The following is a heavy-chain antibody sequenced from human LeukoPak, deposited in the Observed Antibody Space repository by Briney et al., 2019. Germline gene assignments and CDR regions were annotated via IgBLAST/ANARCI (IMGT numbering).Heavy chain of an antibody. CDR2: ITASSTAI. D-gene: IGHD3-22*01. CDR3: ARDSRVVVINVWFDP. V-gene: IGHV3-21*01. Sequence: GGSLRLSCAASGFTFNTYTMNWVRQAPGKGLEWVSSITASSTAIYSADSVKGRFTISRDNAKNSLYLQMNSLRAEDTAVYYCARDSRVVVINVWFDPWGQGTLVTVSS. CDR1: GFTFNTYT. J-gene: IGHJ5*02.